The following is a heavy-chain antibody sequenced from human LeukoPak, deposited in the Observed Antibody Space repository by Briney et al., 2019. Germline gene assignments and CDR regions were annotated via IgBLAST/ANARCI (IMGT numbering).Heavy chain of an antibody. CDR3: ARQKPGSKGAFDI. V-gene: IGHV4-61*01. D-gene: IGHD1-14*01. CDR2: IYYSGST. Sequence: SETLSLTCTVSGGSISSGSYFWSWIRQPPGKGLGWIGYIYYSGSTNYNPSLKSRVTISVDTSKNQFSLKLSSVTAADTAVYYCARQKPGSKGAFDIWGQGTMVTVSS. J-gene: IGHJ3*02. CDR1: GGSISSGSYF.